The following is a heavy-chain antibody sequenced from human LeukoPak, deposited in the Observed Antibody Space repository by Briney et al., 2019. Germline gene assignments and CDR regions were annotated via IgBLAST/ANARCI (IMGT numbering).Heavy chain of an antibody. CDR1: GFTFSTYW. D-gene: IGHD2-2*01. Sequence: GGSLRLSCAASGFTFSTYWMSWVRQAPGTGLEWVASIKQDGSEKSYVDSVKGRFTISRGNAKNSLYLQMNSLSAEDTAVYYCARGGYQLLWYWGQGTLVTVSS. CDR2: IKQDGSEK. CDR3: ARGGYQLLWY. J-gene: IGHJ4*02. V-gene: IGHV3-7*04.